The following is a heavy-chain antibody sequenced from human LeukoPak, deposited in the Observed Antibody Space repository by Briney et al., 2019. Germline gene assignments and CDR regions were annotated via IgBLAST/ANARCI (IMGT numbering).Heavy chain of an antibody. CDR2: IYYSGST. CDR1: GGSISSYY. V-gene: IGHV4-59*08. J-gene: IGHJ1*01. D-gene: IGHD4-17*01. Sequence: SETLSLTCTVSGGSISSYYWSWIRHPPGKGLEWFGYIYYSGSTNYNPSLKSRVTISVDTSKNQFSLKLSSVSAADTAVYFCARRAFYGDRFAEYFQHWGQGTLVTVSS. CDR3: ARRAFYGDRFAEYFQH.